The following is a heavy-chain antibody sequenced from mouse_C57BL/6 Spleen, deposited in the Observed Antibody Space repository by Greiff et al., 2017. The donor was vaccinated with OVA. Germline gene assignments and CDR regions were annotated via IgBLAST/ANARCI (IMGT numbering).Heavy chain of an antibody. D-gene: IGHD1-1*01. J-gene: IGHJ2*01. V-gene: IGHV1-69*01. Sequence: QVQLQQPGAELVMPGASVKLSCKASGYTFTSYWMHWVKQRPGQGLEWIGEIDPSDSYTNYNQKFKGKSTLTVDKSSSSAYMQLSSLTSEDSAVYDCARSPYYYGSSRYYFDYWGQGTTLTVSS. CDR1: GYTFTSYW. CDR2: IDPSDSYT. CDR3: ARSPYYYGSSRYYFDY.